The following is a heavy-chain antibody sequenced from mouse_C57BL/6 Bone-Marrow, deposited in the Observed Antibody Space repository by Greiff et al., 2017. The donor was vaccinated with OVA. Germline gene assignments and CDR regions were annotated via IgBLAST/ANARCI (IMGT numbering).Heavy chain of an antibody. CDR3: AREGGYWYVEV. Sequence: QVQLQQSGPGLVQPSQSLSITCTVSGFSLTSYGVHWVRQSPGKGLEWLGVIWRGGSTDYNAAFISRLSISKDNSKSQVFFKMNSLQADDTAIYYCAREGGYWYVEVGGTGTTVTVAS. J-gene: IGHJ1*03. CDR2: IWRGGST. CDR1: GFSLTSYG. V-gene: IGHV2-2*01.